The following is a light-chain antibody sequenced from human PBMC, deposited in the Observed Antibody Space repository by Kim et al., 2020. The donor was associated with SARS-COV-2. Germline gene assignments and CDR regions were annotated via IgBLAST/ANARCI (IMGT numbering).Light chain of an antibody. CDR2: GAS. V-gene: IGKV3-20*01. Sequence: PGERATLSCRASQSVNRGYLAWYQPTTGKAHRLLIYGASSRAAVVPDRFSASGSGTDFILTISRLEPEDFAVYYCQQYDRSPFTFGGGTKVDIK. CDR3: QQYDRSPFT. J-gene: IGKJ4*01. CDR1: QSVNRGY.